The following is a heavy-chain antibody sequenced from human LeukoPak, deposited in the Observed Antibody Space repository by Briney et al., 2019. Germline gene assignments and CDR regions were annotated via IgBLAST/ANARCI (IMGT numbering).Heavy chain of an antibody. Sequence: SETLSLTCTASGGSISSYYWSWIRQPPGKGLEWIGYIYYSGSTNYNPSLKSRVTISVDTSKNQFSLKLNSVTAADTAVYYCARVERESSSWYKVSWFDPWGQGTLVTVSS. CDR2: IYYSGST. J-gene: IGHJ5*02. CDR1: GGSISSYY. D-gene: IGHD6-13*01. V-gene: IGHV4-59*01. CDR3: ARVERESSSWYKVSWFDP.